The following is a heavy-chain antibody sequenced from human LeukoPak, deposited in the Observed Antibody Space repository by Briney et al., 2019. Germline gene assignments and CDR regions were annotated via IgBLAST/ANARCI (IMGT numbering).Heavy chain of an antibody. V-gene: IGHV3-30*18. CDR3: SKERPEEYYASGSYFDY. Sequence: GRSLRLSCAASGFTFRSFVMHWVRQAPGKGLEWLAAISYEDGSNKYYADSVKGRFTIARDNSKYTVYLEMNSPRVEDTAMYYCSKERPEEYYASGSYFDYWGQGTLVTVSS. D-gene: IGHD3-10*01. CDR1: GFTFRSFV. CDR2: ISYEDGSNK. J-gene: IGHJ4*02.